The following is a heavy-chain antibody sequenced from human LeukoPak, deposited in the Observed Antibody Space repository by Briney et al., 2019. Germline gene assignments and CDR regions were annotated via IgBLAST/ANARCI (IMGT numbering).Heavy chain of an antibody. V-gene: IGHV3-48*01. J-gene: IGHJ4*02. CDR1: GFTFSSYS. CDR3: AKDRSYYDILTGYPS. D-gene: IGHD3-9*01. Sequence: GGSLRLSCAASGFTFSSYSMNWVRQAPGKGLEWVSYISSSSSTIYYADSVKGRFTISRDNAKNSLYLQMNSLRAEDTAVYYCAKDRSYYDILTGYPSWGQGTLVTVSS. CDR2: ISSSSSTI.